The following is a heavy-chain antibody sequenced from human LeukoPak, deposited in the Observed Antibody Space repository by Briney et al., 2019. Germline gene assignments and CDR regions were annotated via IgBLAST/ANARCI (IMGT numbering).Heavy chain of an antibody. J-gene: IGHJ4*02. D-gene: IGHD6-13*01. CDR2: IYYSGTT. V-gene: IGHV4-59*01. CDR3: ARGVYIAAAQYGY. CDR1: GGSISSYC. Sequence: SETLSLTCTVSGGSISSYCWSWIRQPPGKGLEWIGYIYYSGTTNYNPSLKSRVTISVDTSKNQFSLRLSSVTAADTAVYYCARGVYIAAAQYGYWGQGTLVTVSS.